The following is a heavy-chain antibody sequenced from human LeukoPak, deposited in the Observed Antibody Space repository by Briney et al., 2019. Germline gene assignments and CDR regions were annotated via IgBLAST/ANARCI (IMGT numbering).Heavy chain of an antibody. D-gene: IGHD2-15*01. CDR1: GGSISTYY. J-gene: IGHJ6*02. Sequence: SETLSLTCIVSGGSISTYYWSWIRQSPGKGLEWLGYISYSGYTNYNPSLKSRVTISVDTSKNQFSLNLNSMTAADTALYYCARVGSIPYQYYGMDVWGQGTTVTVSS. CDR2: ISYSGYT. V-gene: IGHV4-59*01. CDR3: ARVGSIPYQYYGMDV.